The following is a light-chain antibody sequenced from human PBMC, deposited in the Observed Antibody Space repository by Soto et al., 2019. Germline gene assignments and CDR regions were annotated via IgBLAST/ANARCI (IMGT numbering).Light chain of an antibody. CDR3: QQYNNWPPIT. CDR1: QSISSN. V-gene: IGKV3-15*01. Sequence: EIGLTQAPDTLSVSPGERATLSCRASQSISSNLAWYQQKPGQAPRLVIFGASTRATGIPARFSGSGSGTEFTLTISSLQSEDFAVYYCQQYNNWPPITFGQGTRLEIK. J-gene: IGKJ5*01. CDR2: GAS.